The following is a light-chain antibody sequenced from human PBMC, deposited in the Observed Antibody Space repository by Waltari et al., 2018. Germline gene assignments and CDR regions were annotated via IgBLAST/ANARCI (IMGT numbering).Light chain of an antibody. V-gene: IGLV3-25*03. J-gene: IGLJ2*01. Sequence: SPGLTQPPSVSVSPGQTAIITCSGDELADKYISWFQQKSGQAPVLVIRRNTGRPSGIPERFSASDSGTTGTLVISGVQAEDEAEYYCQSADDSGDHVLFGGGTKLTVL. CDR1: ELADKY. CDR3: QSADDSGDHVL. CDR2: RNT.